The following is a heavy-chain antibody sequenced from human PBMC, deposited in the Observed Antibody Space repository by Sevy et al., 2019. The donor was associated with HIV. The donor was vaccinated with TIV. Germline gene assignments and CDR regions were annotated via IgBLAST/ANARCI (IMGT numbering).Heavy chain of an antibody. CDR1: GFTFSSFA. V-gene: IGHV3-23*01. J-gene: IGHJ4*02. Sequence: GGSLRLSCEASGFTFSSFAMSWVRQAPGKGLEWVSAISGSGAGTDYADSVKGRFTVSRDNSKNTLYLQLNSLRAEDTAVDYCAKVAAVARRYFDYWGQGTLVTVSS. CDR2: ISGSGAGT. D-gene: IGHD6-19*01. CDR3: AKVAAVARRYFDY.